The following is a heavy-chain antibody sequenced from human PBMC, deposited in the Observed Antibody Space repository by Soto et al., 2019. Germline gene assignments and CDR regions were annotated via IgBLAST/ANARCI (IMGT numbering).Heavy chain of an antibody. CDR2: IIPVLATT. J-gene: IGHJ5*02. CDR3: ACNWGNSLKNWFDP. CDR1: AGTFPHYA. Sequence: SVKVSCKASAGTFPHYALSWVRQAPGQGLEWIGGIIPVLATTTYAQKFQGRVSIIADESTNTVYMELSSLRSEDTAVYYCACNWGNSLKNWFDPLGQGTRVTVSS. V-gene: IGHV1-69*13. D-gene: IGHD7-27*01.